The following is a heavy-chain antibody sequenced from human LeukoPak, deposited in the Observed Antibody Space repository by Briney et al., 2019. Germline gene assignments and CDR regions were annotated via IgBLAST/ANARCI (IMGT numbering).Heavy chain of an antibody. CDR3: ADSNYWYPVDY. J-gene: IGHJ4*02. Sequence: GGSLRLSCAASGFTFRNYAMRWVRQAPGKGQGWVSSITGSGDSTYYAASVKGRFTISRDNSQNTLYLQMNSLRAEDTAVYYCADSNYWYPVDYWGQGTLVTVSS. D-gene: IGHD4-11*01. CDR2: ITGSGDST. CDR1: GFTFRNYA. V-gene: IGHV3-23*01.